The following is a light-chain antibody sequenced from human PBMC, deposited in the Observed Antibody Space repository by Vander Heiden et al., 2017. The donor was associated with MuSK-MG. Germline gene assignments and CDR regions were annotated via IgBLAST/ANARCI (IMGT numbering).Light chain of an antibody. Sequence: EMVLTQSPATLSLSPGERATLSCRASQNVDNYLAWYQQKPGQPPRLLIYDASTRAAGIPARFSGSGSGTDFTLTISSLDPEDFAVYYCQQRSNWPPGLTFGGGTKVEIK. J-gene: IGKJ4*01. V-gene: IGKV3-11*01. CDR1: QNVDNY. CDR3: QQRSNWPPGLT. CDR2: DAS.